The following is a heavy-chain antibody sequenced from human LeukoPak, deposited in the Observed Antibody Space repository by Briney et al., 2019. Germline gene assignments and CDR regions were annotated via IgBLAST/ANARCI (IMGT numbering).Heavy chain of an antibody. V-gene: IGHV3-21*04. CDR2: ITRSSHYI. J-gene: IGHJ4*02. CDR3: ARVGKNGWDLDH. Sequence: GGSLRLSCAASGFTFSSYSMNWVRQAPGKGLQWVSSITRSSHYIYYADSMKGRFTISRDNARNSLYLQMDSLRAEDTAVYYCARVGKNGWDLDHWGQGTLVTVSS. CDR1: GFTFSSYS. D-gene: IGHD6-19*01.